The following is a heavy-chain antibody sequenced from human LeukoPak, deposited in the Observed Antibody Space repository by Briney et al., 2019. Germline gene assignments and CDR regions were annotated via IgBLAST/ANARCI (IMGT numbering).Heavy chain of an antibody. Sequence: GGSLRLSCAASGFTFSSYAMHWVRQAPGKGLEWVAFIRYDGSNKYYADSVKGRFTISRDNSKNTLYLQMNSLRAEDTAVYYCAKDLFRPYCSSTSCYYYYYMDVWGKGTTVTVSS. V-gene: IGHV3-30*02. CDR2: IRYDGSNK. CDR3: AKDLFRPYCSSTSCYYYYYMDV. J-gene: IGHJ6*03. CDR1: GFTFSSYA. D-gene: IGHD2-2*01.